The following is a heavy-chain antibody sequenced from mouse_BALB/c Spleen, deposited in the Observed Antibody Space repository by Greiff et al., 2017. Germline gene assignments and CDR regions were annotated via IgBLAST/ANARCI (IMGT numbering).Heavy chain of an antibody. CDR1: GYAFTNYL. CDR3: ARQLYAMDY. CDR2: INPGSGGT. D-gene: IGHD4-1*02. J-gene: IGHJ4*01. V-gene: IGHV1-54*01. Sequence: QVQLQQSGAELVRPGTSVKVSCKASGYAFTNYLIEWVKQRPGQGLEWIGVINPGSGGTNYNEKFKGKATLTADKSSSTAYMQLSSLTSDDSAVYFCARQLYAMDYWGQGTSVTVSS.